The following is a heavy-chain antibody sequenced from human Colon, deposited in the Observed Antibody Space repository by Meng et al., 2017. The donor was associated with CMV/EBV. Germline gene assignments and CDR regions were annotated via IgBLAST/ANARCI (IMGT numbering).Heavy chain of an antibody. CDR2: ISSDGGTT. Sequence: GESGGGLVQPGGSLRLSWGASGLTFTNYWMHWVRQGPGKGPVWVSRISSDGGTTSYAESVKGRFTISRDNAKKTLYLQMNSLRVEDTGVYYCARGVGESLGWEMGYWGQGTLVTVSS. D-gene: IGHD1-26*01. CDR1: GLTFTNYW. V-gene: IGHV3-74*01. J-gene: IGHJ4*02. CDR3: ARGVGESLGWEMGY.